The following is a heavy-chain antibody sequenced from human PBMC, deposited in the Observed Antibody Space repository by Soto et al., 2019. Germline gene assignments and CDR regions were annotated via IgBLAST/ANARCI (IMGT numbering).Heavy chain of an antibody. D-gene: IGHD3-22*01. CDR3: ARSSDSSDYYFSNC. J-gene: IGHJ4*02. V-gene: IGHV4-59*01. CDR1: GGFISSYY. CDR2: THHTGST. Sequence: SETLSLPCTVSGGFISSYYRSWIRQSPGKGLEWIGYTHHTGSTNYNPSLKSRVTMSLDTSRNQFSLKLYSVTAADTAVYCGARSSDSSDYYFSNCWGQGTLVTVSS.